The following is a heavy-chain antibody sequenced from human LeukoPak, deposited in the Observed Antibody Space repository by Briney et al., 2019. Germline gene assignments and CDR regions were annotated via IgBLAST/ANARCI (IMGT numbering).Heavy chain of an antibody. CDR1: GFSVSSNY. CDR3: ARDHEAGVGWLDP. CDR2: LYSGGDT. Sequence: GGSLRLSCAASGFSVSSNYMTWVRQAPGKGLEWVSVLYSGGDTYYAGSVKGRFTISRHDSKNTLYLQMNRLRVEDTAVYYCARDHEAGVGWLDPWGQGTLVTVSS. J-gene: IGHJ5*02. V-gene: IGHV3-53*04. D-gene: IGHD1-26*01.